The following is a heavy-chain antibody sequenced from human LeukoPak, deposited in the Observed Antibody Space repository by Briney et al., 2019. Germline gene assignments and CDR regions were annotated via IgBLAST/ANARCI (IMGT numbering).Heavy chain of an antibody. V-gene: IGHV3-15*01. D-gene: IGHD6-19*01. CDR3: TRYYVAVAGTTPMDV. CDR2: IKSKTDGGTT. Sequence: GGSLRLSCAASGFTFSNAWMSWVRQAPGKGLEWVGRIKSKTDGGTTDYAAPVKGRFTISRDDSKNTLYLQMNSLKIEDTAVYYCTRYYVAVAGTTPMDVWGKGTTVTISS. J-gene: IGHJ6*03. CDR1: GFTFSNAW.